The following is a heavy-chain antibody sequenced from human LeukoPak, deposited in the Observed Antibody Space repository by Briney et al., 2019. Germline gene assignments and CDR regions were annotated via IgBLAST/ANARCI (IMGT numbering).Heavy chain of an antibody. CDR3: ARLISGINGISFDY. Sequence: ASVKVSCKASGYTFTSYGISWVRQAPGQGLEWMGWISTYNGNTNYAQKLQGRVTMTTDTSTSTAYMELRSLRSDDTAVYYCARLISGINGISFDYWGQGTLVTVSS. D-gene: IGHD1-26*01. V-gene: IGHV1-18*01. CDR1: GYTFTSYG. CDR2: ISTYNGNT. J-gene: IGHJ4*02.